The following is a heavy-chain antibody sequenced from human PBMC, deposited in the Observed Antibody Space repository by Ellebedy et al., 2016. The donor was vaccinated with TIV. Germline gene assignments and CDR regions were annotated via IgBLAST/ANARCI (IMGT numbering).Heavy chain of an antibody. CDR3: ARGSPYYYDSSGYFLDAFDI. J-gene: IGHJ3*02. Sequence: SETLSLXXTVSGGSISSSSYYWGWIRQPPGKGLEWIGSIYYSGSTYYNPSLKSRVTISVDTSKNQFSLKLSSVTAADTAVYYCARGSPYYYDSSGYFLDAFDIWGQGTMVTVSS. CDR2: IYYSGST. D-gene: IGHD3-22*01. CDR1: GGSISSSSYY. V-gene: IGHV4-39*01.